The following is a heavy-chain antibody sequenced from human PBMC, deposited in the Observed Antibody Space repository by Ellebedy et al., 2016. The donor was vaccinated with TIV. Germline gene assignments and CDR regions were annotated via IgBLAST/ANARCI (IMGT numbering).Heavy chain of an antibody. J-gene: IGHJ4*02. CDR2: ISFDGNTK. CDR1: GFAFSSHA. V-gene: IGHV3-30-3*01. CDR3: AKVQSWTWLDY. Sequence: GGSLRLSXTASGFAFSSHAMYWVRQAPGKGLEWVAIISFDGNTKFYADSVRGRFTISRDNSKSTLFLQMNSLRADDTAIYYCAKVQSWTWLDYWGQGTLVTASS. D-gene: IGHD3-22*01.